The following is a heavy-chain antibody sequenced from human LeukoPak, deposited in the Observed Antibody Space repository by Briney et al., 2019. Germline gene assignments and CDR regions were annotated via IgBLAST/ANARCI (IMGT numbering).Heavy chain of an antibody. Sequence: PGGSLRLSCAASGFTFSSYAMHLVRQAPGKGLEWVAVISYDGSNKYYADSVKGRFTISRDNSKNTLYLQMNSLRAEDTAVYYCARDQDIVVVPAAILDYWGQGTLVTVSS. CDR1: GFTFSSYA. D-gene: IGHD2-2*01. J-gene: IGHJ4*02. V-gene: IGHV3-30-3*01. CDR3: ARDQDIVVVPAAILDY. CDR2: ISYDGSNK.